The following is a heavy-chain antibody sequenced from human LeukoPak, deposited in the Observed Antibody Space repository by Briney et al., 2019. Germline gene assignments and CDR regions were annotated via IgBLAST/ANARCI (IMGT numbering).Heavy chain of an antibody. CDR1: GFTVGSNY. CDR3: AREYYDSSGYAY. J-gene: IGHJ4*02. V-gene: IGHV3-66*02. Sequence: GGSLRLSCAASGFTVGSNYMGWVRQAPGKGLEWVSVIYSGGDTYYADSVKGRFTISRDNSKNTLYLQMNSLRAEDTAVYYCAREYYDSSGYAYWGQGTLVTVSS. D-gene: IGHD3-22*01. CDR2: IYSGGDT.